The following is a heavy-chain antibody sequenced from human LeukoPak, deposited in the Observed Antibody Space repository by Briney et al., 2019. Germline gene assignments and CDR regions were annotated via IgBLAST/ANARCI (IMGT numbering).Heavy chain of an antibody. D-gene: IGHD1-14*01. CDR2: ISYSGANS. V-gene: IGHV3-23*01. CDR1: GFTFSGSA. CDR3: ARDKQLTT. J-gene: IGHJ3*01. Sequence: PGGSLRLSCAASGFTFSGSAMSWVRQAPGEGLEWVSLISYSGANSYYTDSVRGRFTISRDNSKDTLFLQMNSLRAEDTAIYYCARDKQLTTWGLGNKVNGSS.